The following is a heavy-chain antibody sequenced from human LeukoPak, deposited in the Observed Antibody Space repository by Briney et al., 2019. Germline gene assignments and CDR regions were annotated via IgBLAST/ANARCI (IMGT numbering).Heavy chain of an antibody. V-gene: IGHV4-38-2*02. D-gene: IGHD6-19*01. CDR2: IYHNGDT. CDR3: ARDFPVAGTGSGY. CDR1: DYSISSGYY. J-gene: IGHJ4*02. Sequence: SETLSLTCTVSDYSISSGYYWGWIRQPPGKGLEWIGSIYHNGDTYYNPSLKSRVTISVDTSKNQFSLKLSSVTAADTAVYYCARDFPVAGTGSGYWGQGTLVTVSS.